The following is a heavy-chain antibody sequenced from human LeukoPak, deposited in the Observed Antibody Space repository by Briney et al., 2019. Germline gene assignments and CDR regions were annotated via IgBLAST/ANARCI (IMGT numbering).Heavy chain of an antibody. D-gene: IGHD6-6*01. CDR3: ASMIAARVYNWFYP. CDR2: IYYSGST. V-gene: IGHV4-39*01. Sequence: PSETLSLTCTVSGGSISSSGYYWGWIRQPPGKGLEWVGGIYYSGSTYYTPSRKSRVTISVDTSKNQCSLKLSSVTAADTAVYYCASMIAARVYNWFYPWGQGTLVTVSS. J-gene: IGHJ5*02. CDR1: GGSISSSGYY.